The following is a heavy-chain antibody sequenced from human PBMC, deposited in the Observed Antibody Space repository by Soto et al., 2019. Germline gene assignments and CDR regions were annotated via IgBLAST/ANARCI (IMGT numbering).Heavy chain of an antibody. J-gene: IGHJ6*02. CDR1: GYIFTSYW. CDR3: ARSRRGAYSSGWYSPSGYYNYGIDV. CDR2: IYPGDSDT. V-gene: IGHV5-51*01. D-gene: IGHD6-19*01. Sequence: PGESLKISCKGSGYIFTSYWIGWVRQMPGKGLEWMGIIYPGDSDTKYSPSLQGQVSISADTSISTAYLQWTSLKASDTAMYYCARSRRGAYSSGWYSPSGYYNYGIDVWGQGTKVTVSS.